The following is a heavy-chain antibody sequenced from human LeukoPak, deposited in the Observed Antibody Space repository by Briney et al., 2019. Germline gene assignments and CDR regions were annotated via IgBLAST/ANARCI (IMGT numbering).Heavy chain of an antibody. J-gene: IGHJ5*02. Sequence: ASVKVSCKASGYTFTSYGISWVRQAPGPGLEWMGWISAYNGNTNYAQKLQGRVTMTTDTSTSTAYMELRSLRSADTAVYYCARDTYYDILTGYADQNWFDPWGQGTLLTVSS. CDR1: GYTFTSYG. CDR3: ARDTYYDILTGYADQNWFDP. D-gene: IGHD3-9*01. CDR2: ISAYNGNT. V-gene: IGHV1-18*04.